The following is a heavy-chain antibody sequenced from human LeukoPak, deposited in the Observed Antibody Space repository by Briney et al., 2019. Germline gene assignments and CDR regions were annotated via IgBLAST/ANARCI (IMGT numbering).Heavy chain of an antibody. CDR3: ARDMAYGDYAHDY. V-gene: IGHV3-7*01. Sequence: GGSLRLSCAASGFTFSSYWMSWLRQAPGKGLEWVANIKKDGSEKYYVDSVKGRFTISRDNAKNSLYLQMNNLRAEDTAVYYCARDMAYGDYAHDYWGQGTLVTVSS. CDR1: GFTFSSYW. D-gene: IGHD4-17*01. J-gene: IGHJ4*02. CDR2: IKKDGSEK.